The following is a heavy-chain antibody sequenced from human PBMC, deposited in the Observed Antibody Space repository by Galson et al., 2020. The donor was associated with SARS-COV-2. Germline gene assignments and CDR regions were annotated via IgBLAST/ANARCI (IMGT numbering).Heavy chain of an antibody. V-gene: IGHV3-53*01. CDR3: ARDLGYYGSGSTFN. D-gene: IGHD3-10*01. Sequence: GESLKISCVASGFTASSNYMSWVRQAPGKGLEWVLVIHSGGTTYYADSVQGRFTISRDNSKNTVYLQMISVRGEDTAVYYCARDLGYYGSGSTFNWGQGTLVTVAS. J-gene: IGHJ4*02. CDR1: GFTASSNY. CDR2: IHSGGTT.